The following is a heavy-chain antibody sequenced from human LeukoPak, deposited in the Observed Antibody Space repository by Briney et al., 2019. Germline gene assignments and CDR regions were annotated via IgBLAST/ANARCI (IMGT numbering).Heavy chain of an antibody. CDR2: ISAYNGNT. D-gene: IGHD3-3*01. J-gene: IGHJ4*02. CDR1: GYTFTSYG. V-gene: IGHV1-18*01. Sequence: GASVKVSCKASGYTFTSYGISWVRQAPGQGLEWMGWISAYNGNTNYAQKLQGRVTMTTDTSTSTAYMELRSLRSDDTAVYYCARAHYDFWSGYSMLDYWGQGTLVTVSS. CDR3: ARAHYDFWSGYSMLDY.